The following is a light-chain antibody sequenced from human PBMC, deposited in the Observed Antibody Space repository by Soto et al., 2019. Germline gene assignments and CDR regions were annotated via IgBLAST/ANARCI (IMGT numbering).Light chain of an antibody. CDR3: QQYNNWPFT. CDR2: GAS. V-gene: IGKV3-15*01. J-gene: IGKJ2*01. Sequence: EIVMTQSPATLSVSPGERATLSCRASQSVSSNLAWYQQKPGQAPRLLISGASTRATGIPVRFSGSGSGTEFTLTITSLQSEDFAVYYCQQYNNWPFTFGQGTKLEMK. CDR1: QSVSSN.